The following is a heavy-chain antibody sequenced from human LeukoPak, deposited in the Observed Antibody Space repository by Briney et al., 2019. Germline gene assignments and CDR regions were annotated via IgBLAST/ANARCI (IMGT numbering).Heavy chain of an antibody. Sequence: GGCLRLSCAASGFTFSSYAMSWVRQAPGKGLGWVAGISAGGGSTYYADSVKGRFTISRDNSKNMLYLQLNSLRAEDTAVYYCAKGDPPTYYDILTGQDYWGQGTLVTVSS. CDR1: GFTFSSYA. CDR3: AKGDPPTYYDILTGQDY. J-gene: IGHJ4*02. V-gene: IGHV3-23*01. CDR2: ISAGGGST. D-gene: IGHD3-9*01.